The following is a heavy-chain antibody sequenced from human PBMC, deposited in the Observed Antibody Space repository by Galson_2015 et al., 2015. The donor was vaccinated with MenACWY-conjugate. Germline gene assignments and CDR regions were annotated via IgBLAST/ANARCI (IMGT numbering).Heavy chain of an antibody. V-gene: IGHV3-7*03. CDR1: GFTFSSYW. CDR3: ARDSAPVGDNWFDP. CDR2: IKQDGSEQ. Sequence: SLRLSCAASGFTFSSYWMNWVRQAPGKGLGWVAMIKQDGSEQYYVDSVKGRFTIFRHNARNSLYLQMNSLRAEDTAVYYCARDSAPVGDNWFDPWGQGTLVTVSS. D-gene: IGHD2-2*01. J-gene: IGHJ5*02.